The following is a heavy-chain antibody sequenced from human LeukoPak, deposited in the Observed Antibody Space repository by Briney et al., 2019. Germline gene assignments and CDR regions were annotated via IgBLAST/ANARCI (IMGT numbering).Heavy chain of an antibody. CDR2: INDSGSS. D-gene: IGHD3-3*01. V-gene: IGHV4-34*01. Sequence: SETLSLTCVVYGGSFSGYYWTWIRQPPGKGLEWIGEINDSGSSDYNPSLKSRITMSVDTSENQISLKLSSVTAADTAVYYCARGGRITLFGVVIMRAFDIWGQGAMVTVSS. CDR1: GGSFSGYY. CDR3: ARGGRITLFGVVIMRAFDI. J-gene: IGHJ3*02.